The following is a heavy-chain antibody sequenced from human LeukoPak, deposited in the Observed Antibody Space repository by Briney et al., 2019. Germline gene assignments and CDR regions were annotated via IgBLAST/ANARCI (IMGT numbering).Heavy chain of an antibody. V-gene: IGHV1-69*05. CDR1: VGTFIIYA. CDR2: IIPIFGTA. J-gene: IGHJ4*02. CDR3: ARANYYDSSGYFLFDY. D-gene: IGHD3-22*01. Sequence: VASVKVSCKASVGTFIIYAISWVRQAPGQGREWMGGIIPIFGTANYAQKFQGRVTITTDESTSTAYMELSSLRSEDTAVYYCARANYYDSSGYFLFDYWGQGTLVTVSS.